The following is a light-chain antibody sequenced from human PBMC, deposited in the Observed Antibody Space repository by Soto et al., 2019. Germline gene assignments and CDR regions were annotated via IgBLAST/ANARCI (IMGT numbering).Light chain of an antibody. Sequence: DIQMTQSPSSLSASVGDRVTITCRASQSMSSYLNWYQQKPGKAPKLLIYAASSLQSGVPSRFGGSGSGTDFTLTISSLQPVDFATYYCQQSNSTPPTFGHGSKLDIK. CDR3: QQSNSTPPT. J-gene: IGKJ1*01. CDR1: QSMSSY. V-gene: IGKV1-39*01. CDR2: AAS.